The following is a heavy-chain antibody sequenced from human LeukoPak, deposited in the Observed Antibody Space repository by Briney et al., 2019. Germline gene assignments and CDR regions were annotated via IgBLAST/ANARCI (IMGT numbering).Heavy chain of an antibody. J-gene: IGHJ4*02. CDR2: ISGSGGST. CDR3: AKGDYYDSSGYYSLGSYFDY. D-gene: IGHD3-22*01. V-gene: IGHV3-23*01. Sequence: PGGSLRLSCAASGFTFSSYAVSWVRQAPGKGLEWVSAISGSGGSTYYADSVKGRFTISRDNSKNTLYLQMNSLRAEDTAVYYCAKGDYYDSSGYYSLGSYFDYWGQGTLVTVSS. CDR1: GFTFSSYA.